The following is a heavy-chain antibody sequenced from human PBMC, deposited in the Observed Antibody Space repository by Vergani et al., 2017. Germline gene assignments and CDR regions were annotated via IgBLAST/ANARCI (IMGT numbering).Heavy chain of an antibody. CDR1: GFTFSTYS. V-gene: IGHV3-21*02. CDR2: ISSSSTYI. D-gene: IGHD1-26*01. CDR3: ARDYSGSYFSNAFDI. Sequence: EVLLVESGGGLVKPGGSLRLSCAASGFTFSTYSMNWVRQAPGKGLEWVLSISSSSTYIYYADSVRGRFTISRDNAKNSLSLQMNSLRAEDTAVYYCARDYSGSYFSNAFDIGGRGTMVTVSS. J-gene: IGHJ3*02.